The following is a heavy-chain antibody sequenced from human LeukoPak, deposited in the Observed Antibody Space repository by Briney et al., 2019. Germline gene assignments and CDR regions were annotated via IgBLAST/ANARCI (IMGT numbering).Heavy chain of an antibody. CDR1: GYTFTGYY. CDR2: INPNSGGT. CDR3: ARGAAGRPYYFDY. J-gene: IGHJ4*02. V-gene: IGHV1-2*02. Sequence: ASVKVSCKTSGYTFTGYYLHWVRQAPGQGLEWMGWINPNSGGTNYAQKFQGRVTMTRDTSITTAYVELTRVRSDDTAVYYCARGAAGRPYYFDYWRQGTLVSVRS. D-gene: IGHD2-15*01.